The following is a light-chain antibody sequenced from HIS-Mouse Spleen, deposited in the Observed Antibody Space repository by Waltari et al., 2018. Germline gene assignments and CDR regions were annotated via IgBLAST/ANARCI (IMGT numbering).Light chain of an antibody. CDR2: GAS. V-gene: IGKV3-20*01. Sequence: EIVLTQSPGTLSLSPGERATLSCRASQSVSSSYLAWYQQKPGQAPRLLLYGASSRATGLPGRFSGRGSWTDFPLTISRLEPEDFAVYYCQQYGSSPPWTFGQGTKVEIK. J-gene: IGKJ1*01. CDR1: QSVSSSY. CDR3: QQYGSSPPWT.